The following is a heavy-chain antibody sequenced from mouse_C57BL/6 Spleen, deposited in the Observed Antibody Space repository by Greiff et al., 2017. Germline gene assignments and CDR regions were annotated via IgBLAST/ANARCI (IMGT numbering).Heavy chain of an antibody. CDR2: INPSSGYT. Sequence: VQLQQSGAELAKPGASVKLSCKASGYTFTSYWMHWVKQMPGQGLEWIRYINPSSGYTKYNQKFKDKATLTADKSSSTAYMQLRSLTYEDSAVYYCAGYDGYYNWYFDVWGTGTPVTVSS. V-gene: IGHV1-7*01. D-gene: IGHD2-3*01. CDR1: GYTFTSYW. J-gene: IGHJ1*03. CDR3: AGYDGYYNWYFDV.